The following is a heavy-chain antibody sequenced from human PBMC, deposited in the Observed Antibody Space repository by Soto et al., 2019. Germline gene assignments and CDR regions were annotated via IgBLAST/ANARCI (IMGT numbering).Heavy chain of an antibody. V-gene: IGHV4-59*08. CDR1: GDCISSYY. CDR3: ASRTRGHTPGFDY. J-gene: IGHJ4*02. Sequence: SETLSLTCXVSGDCISSYYWSWIRQPPGEGLEWIGYVYFSRGGNYNPSLKRRVTPSLDTSKNQLSLQLTSVTAADTAVYSCASRTRGHTPGFDYWGRGTLVTVSS. CDR2: VYFSRGG.